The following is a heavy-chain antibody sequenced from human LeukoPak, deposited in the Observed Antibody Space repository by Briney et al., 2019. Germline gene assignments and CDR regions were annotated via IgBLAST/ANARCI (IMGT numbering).Heavy chain of an antibody. V-gene: IGHV3-23*01. CDR2: ISASGERT. J-gene: IGHJ5*02. CDR1: GFTLTSYA. CDR3: GKVGVGYSYGPPHH. D-gene: IGHD5-18*01. Sequence: GGSRRLSCAVSGFTLTSYAMAWVRQAPGKGLEWVSGISASGERTYYADSVKGRFTIIRDDSRNTVYLQMNSLRVEDTAEYYCGKVGVGYSYGPPHHWGQGTLVIVSS.